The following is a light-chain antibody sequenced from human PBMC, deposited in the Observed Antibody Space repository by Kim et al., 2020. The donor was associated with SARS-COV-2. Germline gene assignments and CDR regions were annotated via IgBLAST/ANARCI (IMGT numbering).Light chain of an antibody. CDR2: DAS. V-gene: IGKV3-15*01. Sequence: SPGDRATLSCRASQSLSTRVAWYQQKPGQAPRLLIYDASSRAPDFSDRFSGSGSGTEFTLTIASLQSEDFAIYYCQQYSDWPRFSFGPGTKVDIK. CDR1: QSLSTR. J-gene: IGKJ3*01. CDR3: QQYSDWPRFS.